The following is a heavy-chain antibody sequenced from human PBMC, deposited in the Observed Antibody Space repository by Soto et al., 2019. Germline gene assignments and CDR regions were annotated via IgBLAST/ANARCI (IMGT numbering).Heavy chain of an antibody. CDR3: ARLATSHGSGSHSAFDI. D-gene: IGHD1-26*01. CDR2: IYPGDSDT. Sequence: GESLKISCKGSGYSFTSYWIGWVRQMPGKGLEWMGIIYPGDSDTRYSPSFQGQVTISADESTSTTYLQWSSLKASDTAMYYCARLATSHGSGSHSAFDIWGQGTMVTVS. CDR1: GYSFTSYW. J-gene: IGHJ3*02. V-gene: IGHV5-51*01.